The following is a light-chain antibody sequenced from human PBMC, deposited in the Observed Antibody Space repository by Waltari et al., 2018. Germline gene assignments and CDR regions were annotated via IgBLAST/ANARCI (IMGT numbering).Light chain of an antibody. CDR3: QQYNNWPRWT. CDR1: VCNDSN. J-gene: IGKJ1*01. Sequence: EMTLTQAPAALSVSPGERATRSCRSSVCNDSNLARYQQKSGQDPRLLIYAASTRATGIPASCSGSGSATEYTLTTSSLQYDEDVVYYCQQYNNWPRWTFGPGTKVEIK. CDR2: AAS. V-gene: IGKV3D-15*01.